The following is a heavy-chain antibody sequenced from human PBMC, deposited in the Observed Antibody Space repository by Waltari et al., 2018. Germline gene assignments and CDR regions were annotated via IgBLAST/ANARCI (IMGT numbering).Heavy chain of an antibody. CDR1: GGSFSGYS. Sequence: QVQLQQWGAGLLKPSETLSLTCAVSGGSFSGYSWSWIRPPPGKGLEWIGEINHSGSTNYNPSLKSRVTISVDTSKNQFSLKLSSVTAADTAVYYCARLPELLLVVAPHDAFDIWGQGTMVTVSS. V-gene: IGHV4-34*01. CDR3: ARLPELLLVVAPHDAFDI. D-gene: IGHD1-26*01. J-gene: IGHJ3*02. CDR2: INHSGST.